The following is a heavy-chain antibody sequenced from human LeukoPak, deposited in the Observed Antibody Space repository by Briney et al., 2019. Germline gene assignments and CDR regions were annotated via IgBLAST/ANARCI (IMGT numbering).Heavy chain of an antibody. Sequence: SETLSLTCTVSGYSISSGYYWGWIRQPPGKGLEWIGSIYHSGSTYYNPSLKSRVTKSVDTSKNQFSLKLSSVTAADTAVYYCARDAGYYYDSSGYYSDYWGQGTLVTVSS. CDR3: ARDAGYYYDSSGYYSDY. D-gene: IGHD3-22*01. J-gene: IGHJ4*02. CDR2: IYHSGST. V-gene: IGHV4-38-2*02. CDR1: GYSISSGYY.